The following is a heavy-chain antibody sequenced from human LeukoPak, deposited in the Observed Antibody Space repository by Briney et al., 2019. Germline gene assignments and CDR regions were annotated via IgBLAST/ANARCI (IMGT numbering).Heavy chain of an antibody. J-gene: IGHJ5*02. D-gene: IGHD3-3*01. CDR3: ARNKIQRSLGGVPDWFDP. Sequence: SETLSLTCAVSGASLDSGDYYWGWIRQSPGRGLECIASIHYSGNTYYDPSLKSRVTLSVDTSENQFSLCLTSVTSADTAIYYCARNKIQRSLGGVPDWFDPWGQGTLVTVSS. CDR1: GASLDSGDYY. CDR2: IHYSGNT. V-gene: IGHV4-39*07.